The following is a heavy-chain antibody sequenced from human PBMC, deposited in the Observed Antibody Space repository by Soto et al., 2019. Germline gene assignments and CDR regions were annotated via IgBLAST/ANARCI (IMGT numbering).Heavy chain of an antibody. V-gene: IGHV1-18*01. J-gene: IGHJ6*02. CDR3: AMVDVYVTPSPQDV. CDR2: INTYNGNT. CDR1: GYTFTRYG. D-gene: IGHD3-16*01. Sequence: QVQLVQSGAEVKNPGASVTVSCKASGYTFTRYGIGWARQAPGQGLEWMGWINTYNGNTNYAQNVQGRVTLTTDTCTSTAYMELRSLRSNDTAIYYCAMVDVYVTPSPQDVWGQGTTVIVSS.